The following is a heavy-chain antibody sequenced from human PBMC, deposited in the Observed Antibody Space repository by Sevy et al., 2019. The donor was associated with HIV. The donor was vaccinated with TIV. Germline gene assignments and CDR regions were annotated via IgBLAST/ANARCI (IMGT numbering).Heavy chain of an antibody. J-gene: IGHJ6*02. CDR2: ISWDGGST. CDR1: GFTFDDYA. D-gene: IGHD3-22*01. V-gene: IGHV3-43D*03. Sequence: GGSLRLSCAASGFTFDDYAMHWVRQAPGKGLEWVSLISWDGGSTYYADSVKGLFTISRDNSKNSLYLQMNSLRAEDTALYYCAKSVRGQYYYGMDVWGQGTTVTVSS. CDR3: AKSVRGQYYYGMDV.